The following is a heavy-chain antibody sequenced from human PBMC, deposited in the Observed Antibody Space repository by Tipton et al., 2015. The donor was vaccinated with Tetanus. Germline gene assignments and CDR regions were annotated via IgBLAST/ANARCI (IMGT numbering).Heavy chain of an antibody. Sequence: TLSLTCTVSGDSISRGGSFWSWIRQHPEKGLEWIGFIYYDGTTSYNPSLKSRVAFSVDTSKNQFSLKMSSLTAADTAVYFCARNVYTVTNDAFDIWGHGTLVNVSS. CDR2: IYYDGTT. V-gene: IGHV4-31*03. CDR3: ARNVYTVTNDAFDI. D-gene: IGHD4-11*01. CDR1: GDSISRGGSF. J-gene: IGHJ3*02.